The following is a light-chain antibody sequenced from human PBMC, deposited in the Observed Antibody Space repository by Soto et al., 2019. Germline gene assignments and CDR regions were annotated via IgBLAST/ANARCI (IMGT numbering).Light chain of an antibody. V-gene: IGKV3-20*01. CDR1: QILSDSF. CDR3: QQYESPPYT. CDR2: GSS. J-gene: IGKJ2*01. Sequence: EVVLTQSPGTLSLSPGSRVTLSCRASQILSDSFLAWYQHGPGQAPRLLIYGSSNRPADIPVRFTGSGSGTYFTLTISRLEPEYAAVYYCQQYESPPYTFGRGTKVEIK.